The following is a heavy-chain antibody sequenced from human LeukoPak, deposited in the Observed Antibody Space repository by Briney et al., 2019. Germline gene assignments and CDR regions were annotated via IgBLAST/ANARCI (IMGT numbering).Heavy chain of an antibody. V-gene: IGHV3-23*01. CDR2: ISGSGANT. J-gene: IGHJ4*02. CDR1: GFTFSTYA. Sequence: GGSLRLSCAAPGFTFSTYAMSWVRQAPGKGLEWVSTISGSGANTYYADSVRGRFTISRDNSKNTLYLHMNSLGAEDTAVYYCAEERAGYTNPYYFDYWGQGTLVTVSS. CDR3: AEERAGYTNPYYFDY. D-gene: IGHD3-16*02.